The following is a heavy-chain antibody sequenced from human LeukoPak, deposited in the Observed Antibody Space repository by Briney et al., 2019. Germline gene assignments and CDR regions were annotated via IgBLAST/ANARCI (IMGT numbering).Heavy chain of an antibody. Sequence: GRSLRLSCAATGFTLSSHWMSWVRQAPGKGLEWVANIKQGGREKYYVDSVKGRFTISRDNAKTSLYLQMNSLRAEDTAVYYCARDKIVGATYFDYWGQGTLVTVSS. V-gene: IGHV3-7*03. CDR1: GFTLSSHW. CDR3: ARDKIVGATYFDY. D-gene: IGHD1-26*01. J-gene: IGHJ4*02. CDR2: IKQGGREK.